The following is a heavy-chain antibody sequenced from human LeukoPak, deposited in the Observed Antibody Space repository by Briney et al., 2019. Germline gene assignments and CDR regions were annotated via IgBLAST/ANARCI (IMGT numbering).Heavy chain of an antibody. CDR2: INWNGGST. J-gene: IGHJ6*03. D-gene: IGHD1-1*01. Sequence: PPGGSLRLSCAASGFTFSIYGMHWVRQAPGKGLEWVSGINWNGGSTGYADSVKGRFTISRDNAKNSLYLQMNSLRAEDTALYYCARAGPLYYYYYMDVWGKGTTVTVSS. CDR3: ARAGPLYYYYYMDV. CDR1: GFTFSIYG. V-gene: IGHV3-20*04.